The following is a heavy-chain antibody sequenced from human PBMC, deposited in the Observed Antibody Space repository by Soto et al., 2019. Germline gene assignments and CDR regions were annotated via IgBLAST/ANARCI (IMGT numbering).Heavy chain of an antibody. CDR3: ARARGYDPALYYYYYMDV. J-gene: IGHJ6*03. CDR2: ISAYNGNT. CDR1: GYTITSYG. Sequence: ASVKVSCKASGYTITSYGISWVRQAPGQGLEWMGWISAYNGNTNYAQKLQGRVTMTTDTSTSTAYMELRSLRSDDTAVYYCARARGYDPALYYYYYMDVWGKGTTVTVSS. V-gene: IGHV1-18*01. D-gene: IGHD5-12*01.